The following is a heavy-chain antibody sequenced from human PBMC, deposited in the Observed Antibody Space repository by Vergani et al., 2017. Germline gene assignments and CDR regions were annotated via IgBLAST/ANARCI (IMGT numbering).Heavy chain of an antibody. CDR2: ISSSSSTI. V-gene: IGHV3-48*01. Sequence: EVQLVESGGGLVQPGGSLRLSCAASGFTFSSYSMNWVHQAPGKGLEWVSYISSSSSTIYYADSVKGRFTISRDNAKNPLYLQMNSLRAEDTAVYYCASRSGYSDYWGQGTLVTVSS. J-gene: IGHJ4*02. CDR3: ASRSGYSDY. CDR1: GFTFSSYS. D-gene: IGHD3-22*01.